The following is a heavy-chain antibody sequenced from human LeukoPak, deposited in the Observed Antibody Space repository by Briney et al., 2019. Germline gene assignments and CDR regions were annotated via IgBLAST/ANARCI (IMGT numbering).Heavy chain of an antibody. D-gene: IGHD2-2*02. CDR1: GFTFDTYA. J-gene: IGHJ4*02. CDR3: ATRANIVVVPAAIVS. CDR2: ISGRGGST. V-gene: IGHV3-23*01. Sequence: GGSLRLSCAASGFTFDTYAMSWVRQAPGKGLEWVSAISGRGGSTYYADSLKGRFTISRDNAKNTLYLQMNSLRAEDTAVYYCATRANIVVVPAAIVSWGQGTLVTVSS.